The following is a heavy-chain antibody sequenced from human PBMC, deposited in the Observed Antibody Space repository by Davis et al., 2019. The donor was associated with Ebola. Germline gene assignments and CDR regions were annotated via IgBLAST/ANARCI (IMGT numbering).Heavy chain of an antibody. D-gene: IGHD2-15*01. J-gene: IGHJ4*02. V-gene: IGHV1-8*01. CDR1: GYTFSSYD. CDR3: ARRLGVSKDTRHDH. Sequence: ASVKVSCKASGYTFSSYDINWVRQATGQGLEWMGWMNPNSGNTGYAQKFQGRVTMTRNTSISTAYMEVSSLRSEDTAVYYCARRLGVSKDTRHDHWGQGTLVTVSS. CDR2: MNPNSGNT.